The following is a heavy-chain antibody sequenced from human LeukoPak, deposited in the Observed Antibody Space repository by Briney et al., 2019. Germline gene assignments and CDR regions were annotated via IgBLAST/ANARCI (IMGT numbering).Heavy chain of an antibody. Sequence: ASVKVSCKASGYTFTSYGISWVRQAPGQGLEWMGWISAYSGNTNYAQKLQGRVTMTTDTSTSTAYMELRSLRSDDTAVYYCARGVRDVDTAMIIDYWGQGTLVTVSS. D-gene: IGHD5-18*01. V-gene: IGHV1-18*04. CDR2: ISAYSGNT. CDR3: ARGVRDVDTAMIIDY. J-gene: IGHJ4*02. CDR1: GYTFTSYG.